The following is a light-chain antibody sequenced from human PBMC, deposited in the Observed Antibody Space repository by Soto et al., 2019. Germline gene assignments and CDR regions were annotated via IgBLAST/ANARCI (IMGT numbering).Light chain of an antibody. CDR2: GAS. J-gene: IGKJ1*01. CDR1: QSVDRN. Sequence: EIVMTQSPDTLSVSPGERATLSCRASQSVDRNLAWYQQRPGQAPRLLIYGASSRAAGIPDRFSGSGSGTDFTLTISRLETEDFAVYYCQQYGSSLTWTFGQGTKVDIK. CDR3: QQYGSSLTWT. V-gene: IGKV3-20*01.